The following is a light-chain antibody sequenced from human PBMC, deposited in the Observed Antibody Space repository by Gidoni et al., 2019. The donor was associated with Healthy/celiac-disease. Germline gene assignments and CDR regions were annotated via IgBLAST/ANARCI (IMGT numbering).Light chain of an antibody. Sequence: EIVLTQSPATLSLSPGERATLSCRAGQSVSSYLAWYQQKPGQAPRLLIYDSSNRATGIPARFSGSGSGTDFTLTISSLEPEDFAVYYCQQRSTWPHTFGQGTKLEIK. V-gene: IGKV3-11*01. CDR1: QSVSSY. CDR2: DSS. CDR3: QQRSTWPHT. J-gene: IGKJ2*01.